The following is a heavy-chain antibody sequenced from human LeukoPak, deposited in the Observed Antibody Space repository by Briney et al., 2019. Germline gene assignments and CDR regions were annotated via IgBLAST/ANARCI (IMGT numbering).Heavy chain of an antibody. CDR3: ARVVTLFGVASPRGGYYFDS. Sequence: SETLSFTCAVYGGSFSGYYWSWIRQPPGKGLEWIGEINRSGSTNYNPSLKSRATISVDTSKNQFSLNLSSATAADTAVYYCARVVTLFGVASPRGGYYFDSWGQGALVIVSS. J-gene: IGHJ4*02. V-gene: IGHV4-34*01. CDR1: GGSFSGYY. D-gene: IGHD3-3*01. CDR2: INRSGST.